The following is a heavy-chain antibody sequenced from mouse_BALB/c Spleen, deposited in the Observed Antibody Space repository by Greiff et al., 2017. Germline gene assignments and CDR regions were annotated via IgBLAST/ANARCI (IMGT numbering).Heavy chain of an antibody. V-gene: IGHV1S127*01. CDR2: IDPSDSYT. Sequence: QGHVKQPGAELVKPGASVKMSCKASGYTFTSYWMHWVKQRPGQGLEWIGTIDPSDSYTSYNQKFKGKATLTVDTSSSTAYMQLSSLTSEDSAVYYCTRWTTASDYWGQGTTLTVSS. CDR3: TRWTTASDY. D-gene: IGHD1-2*01. CDR1: GYTFTSYW. J-gene: IGHJ2*01.